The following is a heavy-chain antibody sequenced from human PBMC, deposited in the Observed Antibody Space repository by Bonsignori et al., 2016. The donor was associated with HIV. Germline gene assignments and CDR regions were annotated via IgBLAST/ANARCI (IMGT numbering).Heavy chain of an antibody. Sequence: QLHLQELGPGLVKPSETLSLSCTVSGGSVSSSQYYWGWLRQPPGKGLEWLGSIYYLGNTFYTPSLKSRVSISVDTSNNRFSLNLDSATAADTALYYCARVVGYSSDWLSRGTYYFDYWGQGTLVIV. CDR3: ARVVGYSSDWLSRGTYYFDY. V-gene: IGHV4-39*02. D-gene: IGHD6-19*01. J-gene: IGHJ4*02. CDR2: IYYLGNT. CDR1: GGSVSSSQYY.